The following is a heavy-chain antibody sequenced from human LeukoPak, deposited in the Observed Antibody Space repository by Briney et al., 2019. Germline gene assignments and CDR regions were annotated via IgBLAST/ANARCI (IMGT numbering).Heavy chain of an antibody. V-gene: IGHV3-48*04. CDR1: GFTFSSYS. Sequence: GGSLRLSCAASGFTFSSYSMNWVRPAPREGLEWVSYISSSVSTIYYADSVKGRFTISRDNAKNSLYLQMNSLRAEDTAVYYCAELGITMIGGVWGKGTTVTISS. J-gene: IGHJ6*04. CDR3: AELGITMIGGV. D-gene: IGHD3-10*02. CDR2: ISSSVSTI.